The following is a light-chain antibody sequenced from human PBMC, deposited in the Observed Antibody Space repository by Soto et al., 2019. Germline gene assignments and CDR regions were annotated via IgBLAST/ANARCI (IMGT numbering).Light chain of an antibody. CDR1: QDINNY. J-gene: IGKJ5*01. V-gene: IGKV1-33*01. Sequence: DIQMTQSPSSLSASVGDRVTITCQASQDINNYLNWYQLKPGKAPELLIYDASNLQTGVPTRFSGSGSGKHFTVTISSLQPEDIATYFCQQYDFLVTFGQGTRLEIQ. CDR2: DAS. CDR3: QQYDFLVT.